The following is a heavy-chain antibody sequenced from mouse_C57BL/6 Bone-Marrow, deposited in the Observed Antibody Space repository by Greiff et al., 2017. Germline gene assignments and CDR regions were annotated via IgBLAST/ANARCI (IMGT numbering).Heavy chain of an antibody. CDR3: ARNYDYDEGFAY. D-gene: IGHD2-4*01. Sequence: EVQLQQSGAELVKPGASVKLSCTASGFNIKDYYMHWVKQRTEQGLEWIGRLDPEDGETKYAAKFQGKATITADTSSNTAYLQLSSLTSEDTAVYYCARNYDYDEGFAYWGQGTLVTVSA. CDR1: GFNIKDYY. J-gene: IGHJ3*01. V-gene: IGHV14-2*01. CDR2: LDPEDGET.